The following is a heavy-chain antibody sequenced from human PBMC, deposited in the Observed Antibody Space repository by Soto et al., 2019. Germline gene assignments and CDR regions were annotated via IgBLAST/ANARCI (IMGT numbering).Heavy chain of an antibody. Sequence: HPGGSLRLSCAASGFTVSSNYMSWVRQAPGKGLEWVSVIYSGGSTYYADSVKGRFTISRDNSKNTLYLQMNSLRAEDTAVYYCARAFMELRHNWFDPWGQGTLVTVSS. CDR1: GFTVSSNY. D-gene: IGHD1-7*01. CDR3: ARAFMELRHNWFDP. J-gene: IGHJ5*02. CDR2: IYSGGST. V-gene: IGHV3-66*01.